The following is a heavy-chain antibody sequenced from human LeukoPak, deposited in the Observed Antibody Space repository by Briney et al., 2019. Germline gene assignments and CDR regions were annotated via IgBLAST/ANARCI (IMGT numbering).Heavy chain of an antibody. CDR1: GGSITSSPYW. Sequence: PSETLSLTCTVSGGSITSSPYWWGWIRQPPGKGLEWIGTIYYDGRTFYNAPLRGRVTISADTSESQFSLRLSSVTAADTAVYYCARDFGDFRTDYWGQGTLVTVSS. CDR2: IYYDGRT. J-gene: IGHJ4*02. V-gene: IGHV4-39*01. CDR3: ARDFGDFRTDY. D-gene: IGHD4-17*01.